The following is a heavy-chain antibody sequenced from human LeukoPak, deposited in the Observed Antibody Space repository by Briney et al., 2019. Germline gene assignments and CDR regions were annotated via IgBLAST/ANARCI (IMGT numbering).Heavy chain of an antibody. CDR2: INHSGST. J-gene: IGHJ4*02. CDR1: GGSISSYY. V-gene: IGHV4-34*01. Sequence: SETLSLTCTVSGGSISSYYWSWIRQPPGKGLEWIGEINHSGSTNYNPSLKSRVNISVDTSKNQFSLKLSSVTAADTAVYYCARGQTIVGATGDFWGQGTLVTVSS. CDR3: ARGQTIVGATGDF. D-gene: IGHD1-26*01.